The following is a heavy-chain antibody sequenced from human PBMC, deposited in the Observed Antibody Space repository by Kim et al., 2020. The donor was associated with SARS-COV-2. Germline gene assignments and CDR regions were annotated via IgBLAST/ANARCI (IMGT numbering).Heavy chain of an antibody. CDR3: ARDHDPMVRGVFYGMDV. CDR1: GYTFTSYA. J-gene: IGHJ6*02. V-gene: IGHV7-4-1*02. Sequence: ASVKVSCKASGYTFTSYAMNWVRQAPGQGLEWMGWINTNTGNPTYAQGFTGRFVFSLDTSVITAYLQISSLKAEDTAVYYCARDHDPMVRGVFYGMDVWGQGTTVTVSS. D-gene: IGHD3-10*01. CDR2: INTNTGNP.